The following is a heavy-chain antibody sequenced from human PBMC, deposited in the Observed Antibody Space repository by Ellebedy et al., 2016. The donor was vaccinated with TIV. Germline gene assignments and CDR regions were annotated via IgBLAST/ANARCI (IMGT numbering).Heavy chain of an antibody. J-gene: IGHJ5*02. CDR3: ARSGGHYYDSSGYYPWANWFDP. CDR1: GFTFSSYA. CDR2: ISSNGGST. V-gene: IGHV3-64*04. Sequence: GASLKISXSASGFTFSSYAMHWVRQAPGKGLEYVSAISSNGGSTYYADSVKGRFTISRDNSKNTLYLQMNSLRAEDTAVYYCARSGGHYYDSSGYYPWANWFDPWGQGTLVTVSS. D-gene: IGHD3-22*01.